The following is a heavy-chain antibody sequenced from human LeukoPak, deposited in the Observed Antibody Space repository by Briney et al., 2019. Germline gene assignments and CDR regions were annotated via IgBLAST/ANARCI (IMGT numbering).Heavy chain of an antibody. CDR1: GFTFSSYA. Sequence: GGSLRLSCAASGFTFSSYAMHWVRQAPGKGLEWVAVISYDGSNKYYADSVKGRFTISRDNSKNTLYLQMNSLRAEDTAVYYCAKGSSGWYFDYWGQGTLVTVSS. J-gene: IGHJ4*02. D-gene: IGHD6-19*01. CDR3: AKGSSGWYFDY. V-gene: IGHV3-30-3*01. CDR2: ISYDGSNK.